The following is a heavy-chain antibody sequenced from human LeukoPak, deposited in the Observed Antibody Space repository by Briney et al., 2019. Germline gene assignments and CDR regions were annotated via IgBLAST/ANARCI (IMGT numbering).Heavy chain of an antibody. CDR1: GYSFTSYW. CDR2: IYPGDSDR. V-gene: IGHV5-51*01. Sequence: GESLKISCKGSGYSFTSYWIGWVRQMPGKGLEWMGIIYPGDSDRRYRPSFQGQVTISADKSISTAYLQWSSLQASDTAMYYCARRTMVRGPSYYYYYGMDVWGQGTTVTVSS. J-gene: IGHJ6*02. D-gene: IGHD3-10*01. CDR3: ARRTMVRGPSYYYYYGMDV.